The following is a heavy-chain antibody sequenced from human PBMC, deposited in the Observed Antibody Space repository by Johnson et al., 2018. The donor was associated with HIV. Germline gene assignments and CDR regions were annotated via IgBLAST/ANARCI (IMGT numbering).Heavy chain of an antibody. J-gene: IGHJ3*02. D-gene: IGHD1-1*01. Sequence: QVQLVESGGGVVQPGRSLRLSCAASGFTFSSYGMHWVRQAPGKGLDWVAFIWYDGSKTYYGDSVKRRFTISRDNSKNTLYLQMNSLRAEDTAVYYCATTTASDAFDIWGQGTMVTVSS. CDR2: IWYDGSKT. CDR1: GFTFSSYG. V-gene: IGHV3-33*01. CDR3: ATTTASDAFDI.